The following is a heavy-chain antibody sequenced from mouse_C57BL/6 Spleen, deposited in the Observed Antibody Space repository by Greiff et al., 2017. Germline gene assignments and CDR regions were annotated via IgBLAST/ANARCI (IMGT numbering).Heavy chain of an antibody. CDR1: GYSFTDYN. D-gene: IGHD2-4*01. V-gene: IGHV1-39*01. Sequence: VQLQQSGPELVKPGASVKISCKASGYSFTDYNMNWVKQSNGKSLEWIGVINPNYGTTSYNQKFKGKATLTVDQSSSTAYVQLNSLTSEDSAVYYCAREYDYDARDYAMDYWGQGTSVTVPS. J-gene: IGHJ4*01. CDR3: AREYDYDARDYAMDY. CDR2: INPNYGTT.